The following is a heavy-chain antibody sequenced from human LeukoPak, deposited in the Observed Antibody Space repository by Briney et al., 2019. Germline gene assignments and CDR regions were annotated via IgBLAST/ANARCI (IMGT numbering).Heavy chain of an antibody. J-gene: IGHJ6*03. CDR2: IIPDIGIA. Sequence: ASVKVSCKASGDPFTSYTICWVRQAPGQRLEWMGRIIPDIGIANYAQKFQGRVTITADKSTSTAYMELSSLRSEDTAVYYCARAYSSSSGGVMDVWGKGNTVTVSS. CDR1: GDPFTSYT. CDR3: ARAYSSSSGGVMDV. V-gene: IGHV1-69*02. D-gene: IGHD6-6*01.